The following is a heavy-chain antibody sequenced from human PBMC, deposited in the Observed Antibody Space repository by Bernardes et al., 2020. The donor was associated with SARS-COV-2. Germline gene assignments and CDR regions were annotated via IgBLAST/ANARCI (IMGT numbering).Heavy chain of an antibody. Sequence: ASVQVSCKTSGYTFTAYYMHWVRQAPGQGLEWMGWINPSRGITNYAQKFQGRVTMTRDTSITTAHMELSGLKSDDPAVYYRARGPVGTTDFWGQGTLVTVSS. J-gene: IGHJ4*02. CDR3: ARGPVGTTDF. CDR2: INPSRGIT. CDR1: GYTFTAYY. D-gene: IGHD1-26*01. V-gene: IGHV1-2*02.